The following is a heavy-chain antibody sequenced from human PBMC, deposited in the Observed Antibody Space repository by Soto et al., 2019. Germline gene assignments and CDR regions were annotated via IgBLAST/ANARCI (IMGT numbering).Heavy chain of an antibody. V-gene: IGHV4-4*07. CDR3: ARVGDSGYYWYFDY. CDR2: VFSSGTT. J-gene: IGHJ4*02. Sequence: TLSLTCTVSGDSITSYYWTWIRQAAGKRLECIGRVFSSGTTNYNPSLKSRVTMSVDTSKNQLSLKLTSVTAADTAVYYCARVGDSGYYWYFDYWGQGDLVTVSS. D-gene: IGHD3-22*01. CDR1: GDSITSYY.